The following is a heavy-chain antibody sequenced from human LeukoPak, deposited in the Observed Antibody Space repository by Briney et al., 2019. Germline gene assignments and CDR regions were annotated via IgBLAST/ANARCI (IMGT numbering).Heavy chain of an antibody. Sequence: GGSLRLSCAASGFPFSSYDMSWVRQAPGKGLEWVSSLTSDGGSTEYADSVKGRFTISRDNSKNMLYLQMNSLRAEDTALYFCAKSLVRWAFDYWGQGVLVSVSS. D-gene: IGHD4-23*01. J-gene: IGHJ4*02. V-gene: IGHV3-23*01. CDR2: LTSDGGST. CDR1: GFPFSSYD. CDR3: AKSLVRWAFDY.